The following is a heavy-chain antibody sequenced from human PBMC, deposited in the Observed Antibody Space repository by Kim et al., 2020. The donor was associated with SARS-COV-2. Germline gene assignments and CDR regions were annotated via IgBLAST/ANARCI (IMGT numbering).Heavy chain of an antibody. CDR1: GGSISSGGYY. CDR3: ARGISGGSGYYYYYGMDV. CDR2: IYYSGST. J-gene: IGHJ6*02. Sequence: SETLSLTCTVSGGSISSGGYYWSWIRQHPGKGLEWIGYIYYSGSTYYNPSLKSRVTISVDTSKNQFSLKLSSVTAADTAVYYCARGISGGSGYYYYYGMDVWGQGTTVTVSS. V-gene: IGHV4-31*03. D-gene: IGHD2-15*01.